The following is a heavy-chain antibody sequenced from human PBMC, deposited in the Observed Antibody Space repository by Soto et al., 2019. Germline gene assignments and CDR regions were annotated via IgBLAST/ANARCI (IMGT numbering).Heavy chain of an antibody. V-gene: IGHV3-48*03. D-gene: IGHD3-22*01. Sequence: EVKLVESGGGLVQPGGSLRLSCAASGFTFSTYEMNWVRQAPGKGLEWISYISSSGSSIYYADSVKGRFTISRDNAWNSLHLQMNSLRVEDTAVYYCARDGYDSSAYYYWYLGLWGRGTLVTVSS. J-gene: IGHJ2*01. CDR1: GFTFSTYE. CDR3: ARDGYDSSAYYYWYLGL. CDR2: ISSSGSSI.